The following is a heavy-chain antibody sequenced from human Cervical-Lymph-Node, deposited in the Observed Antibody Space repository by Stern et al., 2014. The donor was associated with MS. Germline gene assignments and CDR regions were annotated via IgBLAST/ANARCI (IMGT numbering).Heavy chain of an antibody. CDR3: ASAPGYCSGGSCYGYFDY. V-gene: IGHV4-39*01. CDR1: GGSISSSSYY. D-gene: IGHD2-15*01. Sequence: QLQLQESGPGLVKPSETLSLTCTVSGGSISSSSYYWGWIRQPPGKGLEWIGSIYYSGSTYYNPSLKSRVTISVDTSKNQFSLKRSSVTAADTAVYYCASAPGYCSGGSCYGYFDYWGQGTLVTVSS. CDR2: IYYSGST. J-gene: IGHJ4*02.